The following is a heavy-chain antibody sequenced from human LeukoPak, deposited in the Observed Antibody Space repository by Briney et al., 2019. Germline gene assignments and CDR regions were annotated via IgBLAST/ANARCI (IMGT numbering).Heavy chain of an antibody. CDR1: GYTFTTYG. CDR2: ISGSNGNT. J-gene: IGHJ4*02. Sequence: GASVKVSCKTSGYTFTTYGISWVRQASGQGLEWMGWISGSNGNTKYAQKVQGRVTMTTDTSTTTAYMEVRSLRSDDTAVYYCARDRDRMVQGVTALFDYWGQGTLVTVSS. V-gene: IGHV1-18*04. D-gene: IGHD3-10*01. CDR3: ARDRDRMVQGVTALFDY.